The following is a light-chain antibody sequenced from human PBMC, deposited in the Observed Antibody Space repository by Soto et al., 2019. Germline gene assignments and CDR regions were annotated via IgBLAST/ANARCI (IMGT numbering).Light chain of an antibody. V-gene: IGKV1-9*01. CDR1: QSIGSY. J-gene: IGKJ5*01. CDR3: QQLNSYTIT. CDR2: AAS. Sequence: DIQMTQSPSSLASSVGGRFSITCRASQSIGSYLNWYQQQQGKAPKLLIYAASTLQSGVPSRLRGSGYGTELTITISRMKNEDFETYYCQQLNSYTITFGHGTRLEIK.